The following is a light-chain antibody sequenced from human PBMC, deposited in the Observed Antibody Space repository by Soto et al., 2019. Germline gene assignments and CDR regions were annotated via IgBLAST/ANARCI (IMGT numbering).Light chain of an antibody. CDR3: QQYNKWPPYT. J-gene: IGKJ2*01. CDR2: GAS. V-gene: IGKV3-15*01. CDR1: QSVGRT. Sequence: EIVMTHSPAIMSVSPGERATRFCRASQSVGRTLAWYQQKPGQAPRLLVYGASTRANGTPARFSGSGSGTDFTLTISSLQSEDVAVYYCQQYNKWPPYTFGQGTKVDIK.